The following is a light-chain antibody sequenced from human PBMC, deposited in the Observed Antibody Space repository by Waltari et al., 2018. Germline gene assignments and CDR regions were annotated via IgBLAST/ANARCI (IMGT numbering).Light chain of an antibody. J-gene: IGKJ1*01. CDR1: RSVGSN. CDR2: DTS. CDR3: QQYNEWFPWT. V-gene: IGKV3-15*01. Sequence: EIMMTQSPDTLSVSPGERATLSCRVSRSVGSNLAWYQMKPGQAPRRLIFDTSTRATGIPGRFSGSGSGTDFTLTISSLQSEDFAIYYCQQYNEWFPWTFGQGTKVEVK.